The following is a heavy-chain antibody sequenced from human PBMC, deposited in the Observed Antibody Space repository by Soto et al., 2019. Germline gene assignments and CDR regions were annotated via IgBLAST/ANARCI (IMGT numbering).Heavy chain of an antibody. CDR3: ARSHPNTIFGVVTPNAMDV. J-gene: IGHJ6*02. CDR2: VYYSGST. CDR1: GVSLSRHY. V-gene: IGHV4-59*11. Sequence: SETLSLTCTVSGVSLSRHYWSWVRPPPGKGLEWIGCVYYSGSTNYSPSLKSRVTLSVDTSKCQISLNPTSVTTADTAVYFCARSHPNTIFGVVTPNAMDVWGQGTAVTVS. D-gene: IGHD3-3*01.